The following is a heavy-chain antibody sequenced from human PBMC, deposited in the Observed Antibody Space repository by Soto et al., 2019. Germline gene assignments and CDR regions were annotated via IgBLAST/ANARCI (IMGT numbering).Heavy chain of an antibody. CDR1: GYTFTSYG. Sequence: QVQLVQSGAEVKKPGASVKVSCKASGYTFTSYGISWVRQAPGQGLEWMGWISAYNGNRNYAQKLQGRVTMTTDTSTSTAYMELRSLRSDDTAVYYCARERRRYYDSSGSTDAFDIWGQGTMVTVSS. V-gene: IGHV1-18*01. D-gene: IGHD3-22*01. J-gene: IGHJ3*02. CDR2: ISAYNGNR. CDR3: ARERRRYYDSSGSTDAFDI.